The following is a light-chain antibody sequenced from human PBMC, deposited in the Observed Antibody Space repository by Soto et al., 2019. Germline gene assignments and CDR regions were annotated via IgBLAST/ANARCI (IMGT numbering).Light chain of an antibody. CDR2: GTS. CDR1: QSLSTSY. CDR3: QHSNRYSEA. Sequence: PGQRATLSCRASQSLSTSYLAWYQQEPGQAPRLLTDGTSSRASGIPDRFSGSGSGTDFTLTISSLEPEDFATYYCQHSNRYSEAFGQGTKVDIK. V-gene: IGKV3-20*01. J-gene: IGKJ1*01.